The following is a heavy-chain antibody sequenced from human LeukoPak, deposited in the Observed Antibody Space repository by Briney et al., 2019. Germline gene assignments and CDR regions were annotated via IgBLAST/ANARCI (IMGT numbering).Heavy chain of an antibody. CDR3: AKWISSTSSARSYYMDV. CDR1: GFTFSSYG. D-gene: IGHD2-2*01. V-gene: IGHV3-33*06. CDR2: IWYDGSNK. J-gene: IGHJ6*03. Sequence: SGGSLRLSCAASGFTFSSYGMHWVRRAPGKGLEWVAVIWYDGSNKYYADSVKGRFTISRDNSKNTRYLQMNSLRAEDTAVYYCAKWISSTSSARSYYMDVWGKGTTVTVSS.